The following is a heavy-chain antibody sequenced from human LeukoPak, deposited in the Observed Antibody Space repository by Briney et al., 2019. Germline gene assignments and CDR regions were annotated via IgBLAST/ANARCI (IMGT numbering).Heavy chain of an antibody. V-gene: IGHV1-2*02. D-gene: IGHD2-15*01. CDR2: INPNSGGT. J-gene: IGHJ3*02. Sequence: ASVKVTCMGSGYTFTGYYMHSVGQAPGQGLEWMGWINPNSGGTNYAQKFQGRVTMTRDTSISTAYMELSRLRSDDTAVYYCASVAAALESYACDIWGQGTMVTVSS. CDR1: GYTFTGYY. CDR3: ASVAAALESYACDI.